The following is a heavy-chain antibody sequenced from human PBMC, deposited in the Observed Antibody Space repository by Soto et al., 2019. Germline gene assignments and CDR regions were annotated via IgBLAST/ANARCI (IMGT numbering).Heavy chain of an antibody. CDR2: IYHSGST. CDR3: ARLPDY. Sequence: SETLSLTCAVSGGSISSGGYSWSWIRQPTGKGLEWIGYIYHSGSTYYNPSLKSRVTISVDRSKNQFSLKLSSVTAADPPVYYCARLPDYWGQGTLATV. J-gene: IGHJ4*02. CDR1: GGSISSGGYS. V-gene: IGHV4-30-2*01.